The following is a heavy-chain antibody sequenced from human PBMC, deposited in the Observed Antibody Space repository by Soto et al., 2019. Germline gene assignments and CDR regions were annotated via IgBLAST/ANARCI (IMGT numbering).Heavy chain of an antibody. Sequence: QVQLVQSGAEVKKPGASVKVSCKASGYTFTGYYMHWVRQAPGQGLEWMGWINPNSGGTNYAKKFQGWVTMTRDTSISTAYMELSRLRSDDTAVYYCARDGGYCSSTSCYDGYNWFDPRGQGTLVTVSS. J-gene: IGHJ5*02. V-gene: IGHV1-2*04. D-gene: IGHD2-2*01. CDR1: GYTFTGYY. CDR2: INPNSGGT. CDR3: ARDGGYCSSTSCYDGYNWFDP.